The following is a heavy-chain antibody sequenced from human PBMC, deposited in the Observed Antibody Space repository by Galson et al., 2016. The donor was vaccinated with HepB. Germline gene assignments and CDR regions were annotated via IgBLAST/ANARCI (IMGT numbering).Heavy chain of an antibody. CDR2: IFYTGTT. V-gene: IGHV4-39*01. CDR3: SRIINDFWSNYVDY. CDR1: GGSISSGSYY. D-gene: IGHD3-3*01. Sequence: SETLSLTCTVSGGSISSGSYYWGWIRQPPGKGLEWIGSIFYTGTTYYTPSLKSRVTFSVDTSKNQFSLKLSSVTAADTAVYYCSRIINDFWSNYVDYWGQGILVAVSS. J-gene: IGHJ4*02.